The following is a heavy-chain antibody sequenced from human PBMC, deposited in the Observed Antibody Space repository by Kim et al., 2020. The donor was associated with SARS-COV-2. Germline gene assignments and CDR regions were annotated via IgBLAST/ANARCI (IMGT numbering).Heavy chain of an antibody. CDR3: TTDLDRVLLWFGERKYGMDV. Sequence: GGSLRLSCAASGFTFSNAWMSWVRQAPGKGLEWVGRIKSKTDGGTTDYAAPVKGRFTISRDDSKNTLYLQMNRLKTEDTAVYYCTTDLDRVLLWFGERKYGMDVWGQGTTVTVSS. CDR1: GFTFSNAW. CDR2: IKSKTDGGTT. J-gene: IGHJ6*02. V-gene: IGHV3-15*01. D-gene: IGHD3-10*01.